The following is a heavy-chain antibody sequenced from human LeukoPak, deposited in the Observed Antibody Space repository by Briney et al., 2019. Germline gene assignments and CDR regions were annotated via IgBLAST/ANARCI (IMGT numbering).Heavy chain of an antibody. CDR2: IYSSYFT. D-gene: IGHD3-10*01. V-gene: IGHV4-4*07. Sequence: SETLSLTCTVSGDSMSGYSWSWLRQPAGKELEWIGRIYSSYFTEYNLSLDGRVTMSIDTSKNQFFLMLDSVTAADTAVYYCARVHIVTGTYFDSWGQGALVTVSS. J-gene: IGHJ4*02. CDR1: GDSMSGYS. CDR3: ARVHIVTGTYFDS.